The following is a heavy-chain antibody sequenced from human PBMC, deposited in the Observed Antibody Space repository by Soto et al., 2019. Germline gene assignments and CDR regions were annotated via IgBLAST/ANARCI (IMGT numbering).Heavy chain of an antibody. CDR1: GGTLSSYA. D-gene: IGHD2-21*02. Sequence: QVQLVQSGAEVKKPGSSVKVSCKASGGTLSSYAISWVRQAPGQGLEWMGGIIPIFGTANYAQKFQGRVTITADESTSTAYMELSSLRSEDTAVYYCASGVEGGYSINFDYWGQGTLVTVSS. CDR2: IIPIFGTA. V-gene: IGHV1-69*01. J-gene: IGHJ4*02. CDR3: ASGVEGGYSINFDY.